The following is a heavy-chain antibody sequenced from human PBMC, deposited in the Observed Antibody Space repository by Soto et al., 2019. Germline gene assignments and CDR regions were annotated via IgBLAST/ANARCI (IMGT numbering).Heavy chain of an antibody. CDR2: INAGNGNT. CDR1: GYTFTSYA. CDR3: ARDGGMFRGFYY. V-gene: IGHV1-3*01. J-gene: IGHJ4*02. Sequence: QVQLVQSGAEVKKPGASVKVSCKASGYTFTSYAMHWVRQAPGQRLEWMGWINAGNGNTKYSQMFQGRVTITRDTSESTAYMELSSLRSEDTAVYYCARDGGMFRGFYYWGQGTLVTVSS. D-gene: IGHD3-10*01.